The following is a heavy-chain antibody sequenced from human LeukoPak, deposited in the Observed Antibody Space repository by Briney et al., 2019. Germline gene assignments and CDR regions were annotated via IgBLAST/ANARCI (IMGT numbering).Heavy chain of an antibody. CDR2: INPNSGGT. J-gene: IGHJ3*02. V-gene: IGHV1-2*02. CDR3: ARYGQLVSAFDI. D-gene: IGHD6-6*01. CDR1: GYTFTGYY. Sequence: LRASVKVSCKASGYTFTGYYMHWVRQAPGQGLEWMGWINPNSGGTNYAQKFQGRVTMTRDTSISTAYMELSRLRSDDTAVYYCARYGQLVSAFDIWGQGTMVTVSS.